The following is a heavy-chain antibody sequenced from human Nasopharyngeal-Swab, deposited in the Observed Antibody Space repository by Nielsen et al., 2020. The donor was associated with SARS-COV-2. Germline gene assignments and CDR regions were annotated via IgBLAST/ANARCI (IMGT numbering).Heavy chain of an antibody. J-gene: IGHJ4*02. D-gene: IGHD1-1*01. CDR3: TTNFYFDY. Sequence: GGSLRLSCATSGFVFSASAMHWVRQASGKGLEWVGRIGDKDHNYATTYGASVKGRFTISRDDSKNTAFLQLDSLKTEDTALYYCTTNFYFDYWGQGTLVTVSS. V-gene: IGHV3-73*01. CDR1: GFVFSASA. CDR2: IGDKDHNYAT.